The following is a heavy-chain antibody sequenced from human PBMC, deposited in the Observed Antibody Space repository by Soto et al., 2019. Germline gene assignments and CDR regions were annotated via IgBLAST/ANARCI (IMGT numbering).Heavy chain of an antibody. J-gene: IGHJ4*02. Sequence: LSLTCSVSGDSINNYYWSWIRQPPGKGLEWIGFVHYTGSANYNPSLKSRVTISVGTSKKQFSLRLSSVTAADSGVYYCAREGASRFRGFDYWGQGTLVTVSS. V-gene: IGHV4-59*01. D-gene: IGHD2-2*01. CDR3: AREGASRFRGFDY. CDR2: VHYTGSA. CDR1: GDSINNYY.